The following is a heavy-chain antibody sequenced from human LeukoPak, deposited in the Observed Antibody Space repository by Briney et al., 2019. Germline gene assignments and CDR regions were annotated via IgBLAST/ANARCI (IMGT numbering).Heavy chain of an antibody. CDR3: ARGPAAAGTLDAFDI. J-gene: IGHJ3*02. V-gene: IGHV3-53*01. Sequence: GGSLRLSCAASGFTVSSNYMSWVRQAPGKGLEWVSVIYSGGSTYYADSVKGRFTISRDNSKNTLYLQMNSLRAEDTAVYYCARGPAAAGTLDAFDIWGQGTMVTVSS. CDR2: IYSGGST. CDR1: GFTVSSNY. D-gene: IGHD6-13*01.